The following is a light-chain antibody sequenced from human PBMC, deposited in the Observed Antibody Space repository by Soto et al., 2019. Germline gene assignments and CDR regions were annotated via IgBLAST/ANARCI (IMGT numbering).Light chain of an antibody. J-gene: IGKJ4*01. CDR2: AAS. Sequence: EIVLTQTPGTVSLSPGERATLSCRASQSVRSTYFAWYQHKPGQAPRLLIFAASTRATGIPDRFSGSGSGTDFDLPISGLEPAHFALNCCHQYCDSPVTFGGGTTVEIK. CDR3: HQYCDSPVT. V-gene: IGKV3-20*01. CDR1: QSVRSTY.